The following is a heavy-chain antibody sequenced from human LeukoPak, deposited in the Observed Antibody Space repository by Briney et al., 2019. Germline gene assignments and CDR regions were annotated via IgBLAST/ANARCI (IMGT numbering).Heavy chain of an antibody. CDR3: AGPLAYCGGDCFGDYYYYGMDV. J-gene: IGHJ6*02. CDR2: ISYDGSNK. V-gene: IGHV3-30-3*01. CDR1: GFTFSSYA. D-gene: IGHD2-21*02. Sequence: GGSLRLSCAASGFTFSSYAMHWVRQAPGKGLEWVAVISYDGSNKYYADSVKGRFTISRDNSKNTLYLQMNSLRAEDTAVYYCAGPLAYCGGDCFGDYYYYGMDVWGQGTTVTVSS.